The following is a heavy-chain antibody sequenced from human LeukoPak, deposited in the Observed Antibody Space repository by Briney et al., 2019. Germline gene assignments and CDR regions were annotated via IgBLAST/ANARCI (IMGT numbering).Heavy chain of an antibody. J-gene: IGHJ5*01. D-gene: IGHD6-19*01. V-gene: IGHV4-61*01. Sequence: SETLSLTCTVSDDSVSSSRYDWAWIRQPGGKGLEWIGYIYHGSSTYNPSLESRFTLSMDTSKNQYSLKMTSVTAADTAVYYCAREGGRQWLVSGALDSWGQGTLVTVSS. CDR2: IYHGSS. CDR3: AREGGRQWLVSGALDS. CDR1: DDSVSSSRYD.